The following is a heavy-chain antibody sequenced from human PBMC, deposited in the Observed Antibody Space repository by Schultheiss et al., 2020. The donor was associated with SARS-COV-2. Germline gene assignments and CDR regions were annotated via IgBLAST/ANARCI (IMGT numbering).Heavy chain of an antibody. CDR1: GFTFSRHG. V-gene: IGHV3-33*01. CDR3: AREQYGLDV. Sequence: GGSLRLSCAASGFTFSRHGMHWVRQAPGKGLEWVAVIWYDGSNQYYADSVKGRFTISRDNSKNTLYLQMNSLRAEDTAVYYCAREQYGLDVWGQGTTVTVSS. CDR2: IWYDGSNQ. J-gene: IGHJ6*02.